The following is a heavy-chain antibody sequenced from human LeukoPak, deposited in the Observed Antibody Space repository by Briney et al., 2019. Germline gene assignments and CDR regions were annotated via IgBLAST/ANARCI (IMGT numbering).Heavy chain of an antibody. D-gene: IGHD1-7*01. J-gene: IGHJ4*02. CDR1: GGSISSGSYY. Sequence: SETLSLTCTVTGGSISSGSYYWSWIRQPAGKGLEWIGRIYTSGSTNYNPSLKSRVTISVDTSKNQFSLKLSSVTAADTAVYYCARDVTGTTSDYWGQGTLVTVSS. CDR2: IYTSGST. V-gene: IGHV4-61*02. CDR3: ARDVTGTTSDY.